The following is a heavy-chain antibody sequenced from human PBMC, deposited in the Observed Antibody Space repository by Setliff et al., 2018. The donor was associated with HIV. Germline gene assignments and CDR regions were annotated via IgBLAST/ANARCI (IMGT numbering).Heavy chain of an antibody. CDR3: AKVRAPSHVWRSYAAFDY. CDR1: GYIFMDYD. D-gene: IGHD3-16*01. CDR2: MNPNSGNT. J-gene: IGHJ4*02. Sequence: VASVKVSCKASGYIFMDYDINWVRQATGQRLEWMGWMNPNSGNTGYAQTFQGRVSMTRDTSTTTAYSELSSLRSEDTAVYYCAKVRAPSHVWRSYAAFDYWGQGTLVTVSS. V-gene: IGHV1-8*02.